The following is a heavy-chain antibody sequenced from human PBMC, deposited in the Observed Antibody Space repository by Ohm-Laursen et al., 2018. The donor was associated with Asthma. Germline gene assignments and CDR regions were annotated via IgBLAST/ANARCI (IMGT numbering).Heavy chain of an antibody. CDR2: IYNGGST. D-gene: IGHD2-21*02. V-gene: IGHV3-53*01. Sequence: SLRLSCTASGITVSVNYMSWVRQAPGKGLEWVPVIYNGGSTYHADSVRGRFTISRDNLRNTLYLQMDSLRVDDTAVYFCARDVSAAPSIVVVTAADCWGHGTLVTVSA. CDR1: GITVSVNY. CDR3: ARDVSAAPSIVVVTAADC. J-gene: IGHJ4*01.